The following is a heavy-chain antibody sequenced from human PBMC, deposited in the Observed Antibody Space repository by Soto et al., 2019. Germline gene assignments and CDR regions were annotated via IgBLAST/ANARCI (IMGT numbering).Heavy chain of an antibody. J-gene: IGHJ4*02. V-gene: IGHV1-18*01. Sequence: QVQLMQSGTEVKKPGASVKVSCEASGYTFGSYGISWVRQAPGQGLEWMGWISVYNGDTNYAQKFQGRVTMTAVTPTDTAYMARRNLRSGDTAVYYCARGGFGDGMSFDWLPHFDYWGQGTLVTVSS. CDR2: ISVYNGDT. CDR3: ARGGFGDGMSFDWLPHFDY. CDR1: GYTFGSYG. D-gene: IGHD3-9*01.